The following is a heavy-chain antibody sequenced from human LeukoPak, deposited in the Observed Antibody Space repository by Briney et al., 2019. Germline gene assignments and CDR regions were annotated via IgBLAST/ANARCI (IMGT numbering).Heavy chain of an antibody. CDR3: AREDVVLVDAVRYYYYGMDV. CDR2: INPSGGST. CDR1: GYNFISYY. J-gene: IGHJ6*02. Sequence: ASVKVSCKASGYNFISYYMHWVRQDPGQGLEWMGIINPSGGSTSHAQKFQDRVTMTRDTSTSTVYMELSSLKSEDTAVYYCAREDVVLVDAVRYYYYGMDVWGQGTTVTVSS. V-gene: IGHV1-46*01. D-gene: IGHD2-8*01.